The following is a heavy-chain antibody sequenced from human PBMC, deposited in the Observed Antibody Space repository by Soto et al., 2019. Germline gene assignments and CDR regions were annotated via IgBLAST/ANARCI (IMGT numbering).Heavy chain of an antibody. CDR3: ARDRRGSYYDSSGTYDY. V-gene: IGHV4-61*01. CDR2: IYYSGST. Sequence: ASETLSLTCTVSGGSVSSGSYYWSWIRQPPGKGLEWIGYIYYSGSTNYNPSLKSRVTISVDTSRNQFSLKLSSVTAADTAVYYCARDRRGSYYDSSGTYDYWGQGTLVTVSS. D-gene: IGHD3-22*01. J-gene: IGHJ4*02. CDR1: GGSVSSGSYY.